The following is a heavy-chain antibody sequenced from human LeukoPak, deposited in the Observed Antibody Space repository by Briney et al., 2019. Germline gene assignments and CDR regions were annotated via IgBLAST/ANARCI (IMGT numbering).Heavy chain of an antibody. V-gene: IGHV4-59*11. CDR1: GGSIRNHF. J-gene: IGHJ5*02. Sequence: SETLSLTCSVSGGSIRNHFWSWIRLLPGRGLEWIGNIYYITNPNYNPSVASRVTISVDTSKDQLSLKLSSLTAADTAVYYCARDRNYFDAWGQGTRVTVSS. CDR2: IYYITNP. CDR3: ARDRNYFDA. D-gene: IGHD4-11*01.